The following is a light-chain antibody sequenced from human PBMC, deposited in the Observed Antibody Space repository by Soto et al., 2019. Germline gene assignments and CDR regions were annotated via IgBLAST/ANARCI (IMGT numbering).Light chain of an antibody. J-gene: IGLJ1*01. CDR2: EVS. Sequence: QSVLTQPASVSGSPGQSITISCTGTSSDVGAYNYVSWYQQHPGKVPKLMIYEVSNRPSGVSNRFSGSKSGNTASLTISGPQAEDEADYYCSSYTSSSPYVFGTGTKVTVL. CDR1: SSDVGAYNY. CDR3: SSYTSSSPYV. V-gene: IGLV2-14*01.